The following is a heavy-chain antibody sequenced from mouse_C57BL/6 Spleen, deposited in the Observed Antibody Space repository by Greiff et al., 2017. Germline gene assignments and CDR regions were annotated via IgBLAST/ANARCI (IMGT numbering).Heavy chain of an antibody. CDR2: INPNNGGT. CDR3: ARWGSNWYFDV. J-gene: IGHJ1*03. CDR1: GYTFTDYN. V-gene: IGHV1-18*01. Sequence: EVQLQQSGPELVKPGASVKIPCKASGYTFTDYNMDWVKQSHGKSLEWIGDINPNNGGTNYNQKFKGKATLTVDKSSSTAYMELRSLTSEDTAVYYCARWGSNWYFDVWGTGTTVTVSS. D-gene: IGHD5-1*01.